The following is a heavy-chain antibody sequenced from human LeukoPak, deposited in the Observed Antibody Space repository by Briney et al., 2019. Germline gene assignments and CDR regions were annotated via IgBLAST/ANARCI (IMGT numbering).Heavy chain of an antibody. CDR3: AGEYYYESSGCSIPFAY. D-gene: IGHD3-22*01. V-gene: IGHV3-23*01. Sequence: PGGSLRLSCTASGFTFSINAMSWVRQAPGKGLEWVSGISGSGGSTYYADSVRGRFTISRDNSKNTLYLHVNSLRAEDTAIYYWAGEYYYESSGCSIPFAYGGQETLVTVS. CDR2: ISGSGGST. J-gene: IGHJ4*02. CDR1: GFTFSINA.